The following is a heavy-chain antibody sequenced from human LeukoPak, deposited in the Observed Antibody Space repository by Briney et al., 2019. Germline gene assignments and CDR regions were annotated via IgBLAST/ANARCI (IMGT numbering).Heavy chain of an antibody. D-gene: IGHD4-17*01. Sequence: PSDTLSLTCTVSGGSISSYYWSWIRQPPGKGLEWIGYVYYTGNTNYNPSLKSRVTVSIDTSKSQFSLKLNSVTAADTAVYYCATLTTLTTSWYFDLWGRGTVVTVSS. J-gene: IGHJ2*01. CDR1: GGSISSYY. CDR3: ATLTTLTTSWYFDL. CDR2: VYYTGNT. V-gene: IGHV4-59*01.